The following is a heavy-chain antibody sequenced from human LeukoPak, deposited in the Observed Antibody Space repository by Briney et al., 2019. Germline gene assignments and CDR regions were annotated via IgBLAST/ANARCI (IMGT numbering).Heavy chain of an antibody. CDR3: ARGPSGYHNT. V-gene: IGHV3-30*04. Sequence: GGSLRLSCAASGFTFSSYAMHWVRQAPGKGLEWVAVISYDGSNKYYADSVKGRFTISRDNSKNTLYLQMNSLRAEDAAVYYCARGPSGYHNTGGQGTLVTVSS. CDR1: GFTFSSYA. D-gene: IGHD5-12*01. J-gene: IGHJ4*02. CDR2: ISYDGSNK.